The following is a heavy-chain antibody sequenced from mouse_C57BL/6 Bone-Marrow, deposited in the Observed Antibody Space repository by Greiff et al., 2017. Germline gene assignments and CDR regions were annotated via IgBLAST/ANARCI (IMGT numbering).Heavy chain of an antibody. V-gene: IGHV1-55*01. J-gene: IGHJ1*03. CDR1: GYTFTSYW. Sequence: QVQLQQPGAELVKPGASVKMSCKASGYTFTSYWITWVKQRPGQGLEWIGDIYPGSGSTNYNEKFKSKATLTVDTSSSPAYMQLISLTSADSAVYDCARPYYSNYWYFDVGGTGTTVTVSS. CDR3: ARPYYSNYWYFDV. D-gene: IGHD2-5*01. CDR2: IYPGSGST.